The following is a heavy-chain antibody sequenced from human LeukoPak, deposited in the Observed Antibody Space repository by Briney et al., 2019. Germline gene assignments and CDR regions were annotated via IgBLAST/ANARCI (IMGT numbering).Heavy chain of an antibody. CDR1: GDSISSYY. CDR3: ARVEGATRGYFDL. V-gene: IGHV4-59*12. Sequence: SETLSLTCTVSGDSISSYYWSWIRQPPGKGLEWIGYIYYTGSTNYNPSLKSRVTISVDTSKNQFSLRLSSVTAADTAVYYCARVEGATRGYFDLWGRGTLVTVSS. J-gene: IGHJ2*01. D-gene: IGHD1-26*01. CDR2: IYYTGST.